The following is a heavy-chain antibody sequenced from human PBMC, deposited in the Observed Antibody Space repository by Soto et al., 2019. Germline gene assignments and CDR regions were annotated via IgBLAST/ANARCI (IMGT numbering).Heavy chain of an antibody. Sequence: WGSQIVSCAASGFTIVSYSMNWVSQAPGKGLEWVSYISSSSSTIYYADSVKGRFTISRDNAKNSLYLQMNSMRAEDTAVYYCAREAQIVGATNWFDPWGQGTLVTVSP. CDR2: ISSSSSTI. CDR3: AREAQIVGATNWFDP. D-gene: IGHD1-26*01. CDR1: GFTIVSYS. J-gene: IGHJ5*02. V-gene: IGHV3-48*01.